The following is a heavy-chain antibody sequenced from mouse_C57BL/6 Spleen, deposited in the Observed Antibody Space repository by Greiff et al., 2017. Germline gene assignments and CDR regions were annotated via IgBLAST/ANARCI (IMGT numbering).Heavy chain of an antibody. Sequence: QVQLQQPGAELVKPGASVTLSCKASSYTFTSYWMHWAKQRPGQGLEWIGMIHPNSGSTNSNEKFKSKAKLTVDESSSTDYMQLSSLTYEDAAVYYCAEGEYDDYAMDDWGQGTSVTVSS. CDR2: IHPNSGST. J-gene: IGHJ4*01. V-gene: IGHV1-64*01. CDR3: AEGEYDDYAMDD. CDR1: SYTFTSYW. D-gene: IGHD2-14*01.